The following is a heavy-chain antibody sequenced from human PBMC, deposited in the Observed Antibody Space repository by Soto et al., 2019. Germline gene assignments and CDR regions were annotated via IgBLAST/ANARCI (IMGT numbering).Heavy chain of an antibody. V-gene: IGHV3-53*01. CDR3: ASWHEREHAYDV. CDR2: LYDVDGT. J-gene: IGHJ3*01. CDR1: GLTVSGKKY. D-gene: IGHD1-1*01. Sequence: DVQLVESGGGLIQPGESLRLSCAAFGLTVSGKKYVAWVRQAPGKGLEWISALYDVDGTYYAESVKGRFTTSSDSSKTTVYLQMNGLRPDDTAVYYCASWHEREHAYDVWGRGTTVTVSS.